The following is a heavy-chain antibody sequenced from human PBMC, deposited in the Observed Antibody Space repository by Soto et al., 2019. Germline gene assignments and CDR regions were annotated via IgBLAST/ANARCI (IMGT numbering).Heavy chain of an antibody. CDR3: ASDIVVVVAVPDDYYYGMDV. D-gene: IGHD2-15*01. V-gene: IGHV1-69*06. Sequence: SVKGSRKASGGIFSSHAITWVRQAPGQGLEWMGGIVPIFGTANYAQQFQGRVTITADKSTSTAYLELSSLTSEDTAVYYCASDIVVVVAVPDDYYYGMDVWGQGTTVTVSS. J-gene: IGHJ6*02. CDR2: IVPIFGTA. CDR1: GGIFSSHA.